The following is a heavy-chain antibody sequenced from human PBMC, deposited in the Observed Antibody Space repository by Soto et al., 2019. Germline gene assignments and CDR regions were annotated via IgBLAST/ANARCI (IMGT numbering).Heavy chain of an antibody. V-gene: IGHV1-18*01. CDR1: GYAFTTYG. D-gene: IGHD4-17*01. J-gene: IGHJ4*02. Sequence: QVHRVQSGAEVKKPGASVKVYCKGSGYAFTTYGITWVRQAPGQGLEWMGWISAHNGNTNYAQKLQGRVTVTRDTSTRTGYMELRRRRSDGTDVYYCARGRYGDYWGQGALVNVSS. CDR3: ARGRYGDY. CDR2: ISAHNGNT.